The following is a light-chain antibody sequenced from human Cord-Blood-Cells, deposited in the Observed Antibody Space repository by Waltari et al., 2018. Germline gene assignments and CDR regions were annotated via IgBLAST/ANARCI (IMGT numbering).Light chain of an antibody. CDR2: GAS. CDR1: QSVSSSY. J-gene: IGKJ2*01. Sequence: EIVLPPSPGTLSLSPGERAPLSCRASQSVSSSYLAWYQQQPGQAPRLLIYGASSRATGIPDRFSGSGSGTDFTLTISRLEPEDFAVYYCQQYGSSPPYTFGQGTKLEIK. V-gene: IGKV3-20*01. CDR3: QQYGSSPPYT.